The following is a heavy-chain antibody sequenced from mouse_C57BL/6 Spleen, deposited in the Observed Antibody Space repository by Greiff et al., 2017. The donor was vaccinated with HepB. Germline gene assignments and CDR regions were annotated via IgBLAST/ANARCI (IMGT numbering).Heavy chain of an antibody. V-gene: IGHV14-4*01. J-gene: IGHJ4*01. CDR2: IDPENGDT. Sequence: EVMLVESGAELVRPGASVKLSCTASGFNIKDDYMHWVKQRPEQGLEWIGWIDPENGDTEYASKFQGKATITADTSSNTAYLQLSSLTSEDTAVYYCTGIITTVVARDAMDYWGQGTSVTVSS. CDR1: GFNIKDDY. CDR3: TGIITTVVARDAMDY. D-gene: IGHD1-1*01.